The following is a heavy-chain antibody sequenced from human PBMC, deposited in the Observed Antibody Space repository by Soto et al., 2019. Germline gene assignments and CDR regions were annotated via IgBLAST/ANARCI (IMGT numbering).Heavy chain of an antibody. Sequence: QVQLVQSGAEVKKPGASVKVSCTASGYTFSNYGITWVRQAPGQGLEWMGWISTYNGNTNYAKKVQGRVTMTIDTSTSTAYMELRSLSSDDTAMYYCAACTCPSCHRGREWFDPWGQGTLVTVSA. CDR2: ISTYNGNT. D-gene: IGHD2-2*01. V-gene: IGHV1-18*04. CDR3: AACTCPSCHRGREWFDP. CDR1: GYTFSNYG. J-gene: IGHJ5*02.